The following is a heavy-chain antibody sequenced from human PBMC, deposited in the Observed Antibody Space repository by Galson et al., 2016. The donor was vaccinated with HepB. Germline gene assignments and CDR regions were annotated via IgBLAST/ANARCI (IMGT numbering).Heavy chain of an antibody. J-gene: IGHJ5*02. Sequence: TLSLTCAVSGGSVRSGGFYWNWVRHHPGKGLEWIGYIGYSGDLLYNPSLKDRVVISLEASTNRFYLNLTSVTVADTAVYFCARASHYNILTGLDTWGQGTLLSVSS. D-gene: IGHD3-9*01. CDR2: IGYSGDL. CDR1: GGSVRSGGFY. CDR3: ARASHYNILTGLDT. V-gene: IGHV4-31*11.